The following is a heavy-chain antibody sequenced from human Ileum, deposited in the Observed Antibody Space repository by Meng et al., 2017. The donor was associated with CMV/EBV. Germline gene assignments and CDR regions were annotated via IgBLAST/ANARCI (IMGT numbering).Heavy chain of an antibody. V-gene: IGHV3-21*01. CDR2: ISSSSSYI. D-gene: IGHD6-13*01. CDR1: GFTFSNYS. CDR3: ATETHRSSSWSPD. Sequence: GESLKISCAASGFTFSNYSMNWVRQAPGKGLEWVSSISSSSSYIYYADSVKGRFTISRDNAKNSLYLQGNSLRAEDTAVYYCATETHRSSSWSPDWGQGTLVTVSS. J-gene: IGHJ4*02.